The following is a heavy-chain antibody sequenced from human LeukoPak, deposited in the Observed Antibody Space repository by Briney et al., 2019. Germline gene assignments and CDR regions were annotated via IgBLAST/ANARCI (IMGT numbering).Heavy chain of an antibody. CDR3: ARDSQLRKFDY. CDR2: INPNSGGT. D-gene: IGHD5-24*01. V-gene: IGHV1-2*06. CDR1: GYTFTGYY. Sequence: ASVKVSCKASGYTFTGYYMHWVRQAPGQELGWMGRINPNSGGTNYAQKLQGRVTMTTDTSTSTAYMELRSLRSDDTAVYYCARDSQLRKFDYWGQGTLVTVSS. J-gene: IGHJ4*02.